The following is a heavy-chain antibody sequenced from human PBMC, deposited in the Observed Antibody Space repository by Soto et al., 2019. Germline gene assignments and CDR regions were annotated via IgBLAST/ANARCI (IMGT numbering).Heavy chain of an antibody. Sequence: SETLSLTCAVYGGSFSDYYWSWIRQAPGRGLEWIGEITRSGSTYYNPSLKSRVTISVDTSKNQFSLKLSSVTAADTAVYYCARGLGHFDDWGKGTLVTVDS. J-gene: IGHJ4*02. V-gene: IGHV4-34*01. CDR3: ARGLGHFDD. CDR1: GGSFSDYY. CDR2: ITRSGST.